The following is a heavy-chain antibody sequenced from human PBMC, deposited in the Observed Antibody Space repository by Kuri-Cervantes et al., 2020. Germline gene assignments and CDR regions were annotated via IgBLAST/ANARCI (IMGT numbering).Heavy chain of an antibody. CDR3: ARGASYYYGMDV. Sequence: ETLSLTCAASGFTFSSYDMHWVRQATGKGPEWVSSIDTAGDTNYPGSVKGRFTISRENAKNSLYLQMNSLRAGDTAVYYCARGASYYYGMDVWGQGTTVTVSS. V-gene: IGHV3-13*01. D-gene: IGHD1-26*01. CDR1: GFTFSSYD. CDR2: IDTAGDT. J-gene: IGHJ6*02.